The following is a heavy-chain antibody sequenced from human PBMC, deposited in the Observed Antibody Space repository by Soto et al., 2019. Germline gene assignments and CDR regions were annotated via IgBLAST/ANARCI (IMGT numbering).Heavy chain of an antibody. CDR3: AKDSIRRSFSRSSTRARDAFDI. CDR2: ISWDSRSV. V-gene: IGHV3-9*01. CDR1: GFTFEDYA. Sequence: GGSLRLSCAVSGFTFEDYAMHWVRQDPGKGLEWVSGISWDSRSVAYADSVKGRFTSSRDNAENSLHLQMNSLRAEDTAVYYCAKDSIRRSFSRSSTRARDAFDIWGQGTMVTVSS. J-gene: IGHJ3*02. D-gene: IGHD6-6*01.